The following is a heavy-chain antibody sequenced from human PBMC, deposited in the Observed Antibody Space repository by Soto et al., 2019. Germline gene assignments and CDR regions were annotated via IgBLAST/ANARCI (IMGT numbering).Heavy chain of an antibody. J-gene: IGHJ3*02. CDR3: TGGIYEQWRLRDAFDI. Sequence: GGSLRLSCAASGFTFSNAWMSWVRQAPGKGLEWVGRIKSKTDGGTTDYAAPVKGRFTISRDDSKNTLYLQMNSLKTEDTAVYYCTGGIYEQWRLRDAFDIWGQGTMVTVSS. D-gene: IGHD6-19*01. CDR1: GFTFSNAW. V-gene: IGHV3-15*01. CDR2: IKSKTDGGTT.